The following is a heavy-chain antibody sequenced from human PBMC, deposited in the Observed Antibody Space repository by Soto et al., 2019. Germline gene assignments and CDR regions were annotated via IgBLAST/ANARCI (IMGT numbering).Heavy chain of an antibody. Sequence: QVQLVESGGGVVQPGRTLSLSCIASEFIFSNYGKHWVRQAPGKALEWVALISYHGSNGYYGDSVKGRYTIDRDNCQNAVSLTMNSRRIEVSAVYYVAKGCPTAVSGTVFWGQETLVTLCS. CDR3: AKGCPTAVSGTVF. CDR2: ISYHGSNG. J-gene: IGHJ4*02. V-gene: IGHV3-30*18. CDR1: EFIFSNYG. D-gene: IGHD6-19*01.